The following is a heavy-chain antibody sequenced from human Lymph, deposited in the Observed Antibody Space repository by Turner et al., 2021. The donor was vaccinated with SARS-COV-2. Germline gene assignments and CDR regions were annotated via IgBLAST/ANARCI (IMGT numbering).Heavy chain of an antibody. CDR1: GFTFDDYA. Sequence: EVQLVESGGGVVQPGGSLRLPCAASGFTFDDYAMHWVRQAPGKGLEWVSLISGDGGVTYYADSVKGRFTISRDNSKNSLSLQMNSLRAEDTALYYCAKDPGYCSGGSCYSRTYFDFWGQGTLVTVSA. CDR3: AKDPGYCSGGSCYSRTYFDF. J-gene: IGHJ4*02. CDR2: ISGDGGVT. V-gene: IGHV3-43*02. D-gene: IGHD2-15*01.